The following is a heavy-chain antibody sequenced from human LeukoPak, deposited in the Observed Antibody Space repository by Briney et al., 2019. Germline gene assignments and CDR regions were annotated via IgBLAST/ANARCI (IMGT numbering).Heavy chain of an antibody. CDR3: ARDQGASVYYYGMDV. D-gene: IGHD3-16*01. CDR1: GGSISSGGYY. J-gene: IGHJ6*02. V-gene: IGHV4-31*03. CDR2: IYYSGST. Sequence: ASQTLSLTCTVSGGSISSGGYYWSWIRQHPGKGLEWIGYIYYSGSTYYNPSLKSRVTTSVDTSKNQFSLKLSSVTAADTAVYYCARDQGASVYYYGMDVWGQGTTVTVSS.